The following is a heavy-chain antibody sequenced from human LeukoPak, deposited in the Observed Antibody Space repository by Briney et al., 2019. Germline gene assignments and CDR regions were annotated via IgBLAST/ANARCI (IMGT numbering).Heavy chain of an antibody. Sequence: PSETLSLTCTVCGGSISSYYWSWIRQPPGKGLEWIGYIYYSGSTNYNPSLKSRVTISVDTSKNQFSLKLSSVTAADTAVYYCARAPTGTGGWNWFDPWGQGTLVTVSS. CDR1: GGSISSYY. V-gene: IGHV4-59*08. CDR2: IYYSGST. J-gene: IGHJ5*02. CDR3: ARAPTGTGGWNWFDP. D-gene: IGHD1-1*01.